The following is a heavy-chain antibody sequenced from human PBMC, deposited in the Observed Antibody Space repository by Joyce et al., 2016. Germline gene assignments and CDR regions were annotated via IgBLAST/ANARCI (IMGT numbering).Heavy chain of an antibody. CDR1: GDSISSSVYY. D-gene: IGHD6-19*01. Sequence: QLQLQESGPGLVKPSETLSLTCTVSGDSISSSVYYWGWIRQPPGTGLEWIGSIYNSGSTYYNPSLNSRFTISVDTAKNQFFLNLNSVTAADTAVYFCARHTDLKRRGWYTGKYFFDSWGRGTLVTVSS. V-gene: IGHV4-39*01. CDR3: ARHTDLKRRGWYTGKYFFDS. J-gene: IGHJ4*02. CDR2: IYNSGST.